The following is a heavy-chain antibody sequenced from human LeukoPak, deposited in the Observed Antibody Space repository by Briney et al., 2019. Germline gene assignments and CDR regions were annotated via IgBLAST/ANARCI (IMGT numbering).Heavy chain of an antibody. D-gene: IGHD3-10*01. CDR2: VSSSSGYI. Sequence: GGSLRLSCAASGFSFSIYSMNWVSQTPGKWLEWVSSVSSSSGYIYYADSVKGRFTISRDNSKNSLYLQMDSLRAEDTAVYYCARAYYGSGTSHFDSWGQGTLVTVSS. J-gene: IGHJ4*02. CDR3: ARAYYGSGTSHFDS. CDR1: GFSFSIYS. V-gene: IGHV3-21*01.